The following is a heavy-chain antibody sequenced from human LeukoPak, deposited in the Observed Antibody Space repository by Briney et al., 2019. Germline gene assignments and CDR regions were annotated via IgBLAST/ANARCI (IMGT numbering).Heavy chain of an antibody. CDR1: GFTFSSYT. Sequence: GGSLRLSCAASGFTFSSYTMSWVRQAPGKGLEWVSTITTSDGNTYYADSVKGRFTVSRDNSKNTLFLQMNSLRAEDTAVYYCAKTSSGWYPFDYWGQGTLVTVSS. CDR3: AKTSSGWYPFDY. CDR2: ITTSDGNT. J-gene: IGHJ4*02. V-gene: IGHV3-23*01. D-gene: IGHD6-19*01.